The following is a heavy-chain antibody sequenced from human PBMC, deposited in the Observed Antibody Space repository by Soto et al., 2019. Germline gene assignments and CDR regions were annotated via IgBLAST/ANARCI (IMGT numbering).Heavy chain of an antibody. Sequence: NPGGSLRLSCAASGFSFSDYYMTWIRQAPGKGLEWISYISGSSNYTNYADSVKGRFIISRDNAKNSLFLEMNSLRVEDTAVYYCARVLLRYSDRLYGGAWFDLWGQGTLVTVSS. CDR2: ISGSSNYT. CDR3: ARVLLRYSDRLYGGAWFDL. CDR1: GFSFSDYY. J-gene: IGHJ5*02. V-gene: IGHV3-11*06. D-gene: IGHD3-9*01.